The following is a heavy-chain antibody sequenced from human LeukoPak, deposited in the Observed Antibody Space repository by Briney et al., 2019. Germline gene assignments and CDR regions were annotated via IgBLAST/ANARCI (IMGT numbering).Heavy chain of an antibody. Sequence: ASVKVSRKASGYTFTGYYMHWVRQAPGQGLEWMGWINPNSGGTNYAQKFQGRVTMTRNTSISTAYMELSGLRSDDTAVYYCARAPSYCSSTSCYFLSFDYWGQGTLVTVSS. CDR3: ARAPSYCSSTSCYFLSFDY. D-gene: IGHD2-2*01. CDR1: GYTFTGYY. V-gene: IGHV1-2*02. J-gene: IGHJ4*02. CDR2: INPNSGGT.